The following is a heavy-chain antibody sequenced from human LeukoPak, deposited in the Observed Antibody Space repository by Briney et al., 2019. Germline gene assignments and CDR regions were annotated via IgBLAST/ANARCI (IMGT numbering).Heavy chain of an antibody. CDR3: ARGTGWYGFDY. V-gene: IGHV3-48*03. J-gene: IGHJ4*02. Sequence: PGGSLRLSCAASGFTFISYEMNWVRQAPGKGLEWVSYISSGGSTIYYADSVEGRFTISRDKAKNSLSLQMNSLRVEDTALYYCARGTGWYGFDYWGQGTLVTVSS. CDR1: GFTFISYE. D-gene: IGHD6-19*01. CDR2: ISSGGSTI.